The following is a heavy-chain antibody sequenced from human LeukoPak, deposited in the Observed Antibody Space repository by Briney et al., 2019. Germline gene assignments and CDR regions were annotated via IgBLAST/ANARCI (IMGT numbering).Heavy chain of an antibody. CDR2: IAQYGNEK. J-gene: IGHJ4*02. V-gene: IGHV3-7*01. D-gene: IGHD1-26*01. Sequence: AGGSLRLSCEPSGLTLSNYFMSCVRPAPGERLEWVANIAQYGNEKNYVDSVKGRFTISRDNARSSVYLQMNRLSADDTAIYYCVRIRPEPGPRYYPDYWGQGTLVTVSS. CDR3: VRIRPEPGPRYYPDY. CDR1: GLTLSNYF.